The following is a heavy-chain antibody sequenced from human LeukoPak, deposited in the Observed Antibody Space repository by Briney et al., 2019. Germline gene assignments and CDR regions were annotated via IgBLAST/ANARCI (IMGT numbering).Heavy chain of an antibody. CDR1: GFTVSSDY. CDR3: TRDVSGSRPNY. J-gene: IGHJ4*02. Sequence: GGSLRLSCAASGFTVSSDYMTWVRQAPGKGLEWVPSIDVAGNTNYADSVRGRFTISRDNSKNTLYLHMNSLRAEDTAVYYCTRDVSGSRPNYWGQGTLVTVTS. CDR2: IDVAGNT. V-gene: IGHV3-53*01. D-gene: IGHD3-16*01.